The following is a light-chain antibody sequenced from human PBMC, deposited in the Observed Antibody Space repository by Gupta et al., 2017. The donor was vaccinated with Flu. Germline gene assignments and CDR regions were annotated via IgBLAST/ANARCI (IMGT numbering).Light chain of an antibody. V-gene: IGKV3-15*01. J-gene: IGKJ4*01. CDR1: QNIGDK. CDR2: GTS. CDR3: QQFPLT. Sequence: VSPGESATLSCRASQNIGDKLAWYQQKPGQAPRLLIYGTSTRATGVPARFSGRGSGTEFTLTISSLQSEDFGVYYCQQFPLTFGGGTRVEVK.